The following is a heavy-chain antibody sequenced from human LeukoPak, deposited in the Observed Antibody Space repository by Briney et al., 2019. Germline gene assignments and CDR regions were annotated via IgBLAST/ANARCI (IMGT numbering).Heavy chain of an antibody. V-gene: IGHV3-23*01. CDR2: ISGSGVTA. CDR1: GFTFRNYV. Sequence: GGSLRLSCAASGFTFRNYVISWVRQAPGKGLERVSGISGSGVTAYYADSVKGRFTISRDSSKNTLYLQMNSLRADDTAVYYCAKEAPYCGGDCYGVFDYWGQGNLVTVSS. J-gene: IGHJ4*02. CDR3: AKEAPYCGGDCYGVFDY. D-gene: IGHD2-21*02.